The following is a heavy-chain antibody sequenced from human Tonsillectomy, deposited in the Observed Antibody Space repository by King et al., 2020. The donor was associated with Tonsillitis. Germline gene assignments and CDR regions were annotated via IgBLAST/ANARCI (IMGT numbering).Heavy chain of an antibody. CDR3: ARDSPPWFGEVNDAFDI. CDR1: GGSISSYY. CDR2: MYTSGST. J-gene: IGHJ3*02. V-gene: IGHV4-4*07. Sequence: VQLQESGPGLVKPSETLSLTCTVSGGSISSYYWSWIRQPARKGLEWIGRMYTSGSTNYNPSLQSRVTMSVDTSKNQFSLKLSSVTGADTAVYYCARDSPPWFGEVNDAFDIWGQGTMVTASS. D-gene: IGHD3-10*01.